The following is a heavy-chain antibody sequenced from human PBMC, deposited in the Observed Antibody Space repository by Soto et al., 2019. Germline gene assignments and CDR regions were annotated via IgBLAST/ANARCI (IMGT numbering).Heavy chain of an antibody. D-gene: IGHD3-3*01. J-gene: IGHJ5*02. CDR3: ATSTMTSNWFDP. CDR2: FYYFGST. Sequence: QLQLQESGPGLVKPSQTLSLTCSVSGDSISSRVYYWGWIRQPPGKGPEWIGNFYYFGSTYYNPSLKSRVTISVDTSNNQLSLRLRSVTAADTAVYYCATSTMTSNWFDPWGQGTLVTVSS. V-gene: IGHV4-39*01. CDR1: GDSISSRVYY.